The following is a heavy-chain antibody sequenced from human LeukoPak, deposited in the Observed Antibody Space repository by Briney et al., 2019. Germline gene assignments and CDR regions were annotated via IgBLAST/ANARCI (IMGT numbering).Heavy chain of an antibody. Sequence: GESLRLSCAASGFTFSDYSMNWVRQAPGKGLEWVSYIDGSGDTIYYADSVKGRFTISRDNAKNSLDLQMNSLRDEDTAVYYCSRRFDCWGRGTLVTVSS. CDR3: SRRFDC. J-gene: IGHJ4*02. CDR1: GFTFSDYS. V-gene: IGHV3-48*02. CDR2: IDGSGDTI.